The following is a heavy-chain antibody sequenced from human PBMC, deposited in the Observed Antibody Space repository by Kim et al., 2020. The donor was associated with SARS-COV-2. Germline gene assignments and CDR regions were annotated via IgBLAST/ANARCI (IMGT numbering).Heavy chain of an antibody. J-gene: IGHJ5*02. D-gene: IGHD6-19*01. V-gene: IGHV4-39*07. CDR1: GGSISSSSYY. CDR3: ARDYQWPPQFWFDP. CDR2: IYYSGST. Sequence: SETLSLTCTVSGGSISSSSYYWGWIRQPPGKGLEWIGSIYYSGSTYYNPSLKSRVTISVDTSKNQFSLKLSSVTAADTAVYYCARDYQWPPQFWFDPWGQGTLVTVSS.